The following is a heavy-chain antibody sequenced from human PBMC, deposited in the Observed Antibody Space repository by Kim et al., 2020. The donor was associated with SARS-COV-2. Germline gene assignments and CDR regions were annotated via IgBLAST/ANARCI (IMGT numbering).Heavy chain of an antibody. J-gene: IGHJ5*02. CDR3: ARLLFSNWFDP. CDR2: IYYSGST. Sequence: SETLSLTCTVSGGSISSSSYYWGWIRQPPGKGLEWIGSIYYSGSTYYNPSLKSRVTISVDTSKNQFSLKLSSVTAADTAVYYCARLLFSNWFDPWGQGTLVTVSS. CDR1: GGSISSSSYY. V-gene: IGHV4-39*01.